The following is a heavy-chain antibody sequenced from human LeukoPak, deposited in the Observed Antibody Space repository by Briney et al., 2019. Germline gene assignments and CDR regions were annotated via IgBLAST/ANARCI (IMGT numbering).Heavy chain of an antibody. Sequence: GGSLRLSCAASGFTFSSYAIHWVRQAPGKGLEYVSAISSNGGSTYYANSVKGRFTISRDNSKNTLYLQMGSLRAEDMAVYYCAKALVRGGNWFDPWGQGTLVTVSS. CDR3: AKALVRGGNWFDP. V-gene: IGHV3-64*01. CDR2: ISSNGGST. CDR1: GFTFSSYA. D-gene: IGHD3-10*01. J-gene: IGHJ5*02.